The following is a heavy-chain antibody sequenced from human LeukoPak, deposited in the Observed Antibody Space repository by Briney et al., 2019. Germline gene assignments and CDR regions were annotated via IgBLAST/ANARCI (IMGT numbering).Heavy chain of an antibody. V-gene: IGHV3-9*01. J-gene: IGHJ4*02. Sequence: GRSLRLSCAGSGFAFDDYAMHWVRQAPGKGLEWVSGISWNSDNIDYADSVKGRFIISRDNAKNSLYLQMNRLRAEDAALYYCVKDTRIVVAGIFDFWGQGTLVTVSS. D-gene: IGHD6-19*01. CDR2: ISWNSDNI. CDR1: GFAFDDYA. CDR3: VKDTRIVVAGIFDF.